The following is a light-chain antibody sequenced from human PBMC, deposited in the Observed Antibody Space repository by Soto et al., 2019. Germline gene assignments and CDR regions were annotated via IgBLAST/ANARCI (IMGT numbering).Light chain of an antibody. V-gene: IGLV2-14*01. CDR3: SSYTSSSTL. J-gene: IGLJ2*01. CDR2: DVS. Sequence: QSALTQPASVSGSPGQSITISCTGTSSDVGGYNYVSWYQQHPGKAPKLMIYDVSNRPSGVSNRFSGSKSGNTASLTISGLQAEEEADYYCSSYTSSSTLFGGGTQLTVL. CDR1: SSDVGGYNY.